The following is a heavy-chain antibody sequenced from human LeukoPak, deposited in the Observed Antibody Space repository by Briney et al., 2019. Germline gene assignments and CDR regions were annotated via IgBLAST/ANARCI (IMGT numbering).Heavy chain of an antibody. CDR2: INHSGST. CDR3: ARDVFRTIFEF. CDR1: GGSFSGYY. Sequence: NPSETLSLTCAVYGGSFSGYYWSWIRQPPGKGLEWIGEINHSGSTNYNPPLKSRVTISVDTSKNQFSLKLSSVTAADTAVYYCARDVFRTIFEFWGQGTLVTVSS. D-gene: IGHD1-1*01. V-gene: IGHV4-34*01. J-gene: IGHJ4*02.